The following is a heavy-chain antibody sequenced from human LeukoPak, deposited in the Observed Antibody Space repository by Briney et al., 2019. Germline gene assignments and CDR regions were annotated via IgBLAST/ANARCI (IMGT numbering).Heavy chain of an antibody. J-gene: IGHJ4*02. D-gene: IGHD6-19*01. CDR2: IKQDGSEK. V-gene: IGHV3-7*01. CDR3: ARDILGKESTGCSVDY. Sequence: GGSLRLSCAASGFTFSRYWMSWVRQAPGKGLEWVANIKQDGSEKYYVDSVKGRFTISRDNAKNSLYLQMNSLRAEDTAVYYCARDILGKESTGCSVDYWGQGTLVTVSS. CDR1: GFTFSRYW.